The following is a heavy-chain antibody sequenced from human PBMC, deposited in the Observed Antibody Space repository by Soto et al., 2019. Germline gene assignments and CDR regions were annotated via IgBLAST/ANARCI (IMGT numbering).Heavy chain of an antibody. J-gene: IGHJ4*02. CDR1: GGTFSSYT. V-gene: IGHV1-69*02. CDR2: IIPILGIA. CDR3: ARTDDSSGYYLYYFDY. D-gene: IGHD3-22*01. Sequence: QVQLVQSGAEVKKPGSSVKVSCKASGGTFSSYTISWVRQAPGQGLEWMGRIIPILGIANYAQKFQGRVTITADKSTSTAYMELSSLRSEDTAVYYCARTDDSSGYYLYYFDYWGQGTLVTVSS.